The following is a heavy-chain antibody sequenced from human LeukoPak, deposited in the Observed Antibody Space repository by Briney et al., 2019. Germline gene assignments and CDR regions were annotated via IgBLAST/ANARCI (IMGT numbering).Heavy chain of an antibody. J-gene: IGHJ4*02. CDR3: AKLSGSSAYSAVDY. CDR1: GYMFTSYG. Sequence: ASVKVSCKASGYMFTSYGISWVRQAPGQGLEWMGWISAYNGNTNYAQSLQGRVTMTTDTSTSTAYMELRSLRSDDTAVNYCAKLSGSSAYSAVDYWGQGTLVTVSS. V-gene: IGHV1-18*01. D-gene: IGHD3-22*01. CDR2: ISAYNGNT.